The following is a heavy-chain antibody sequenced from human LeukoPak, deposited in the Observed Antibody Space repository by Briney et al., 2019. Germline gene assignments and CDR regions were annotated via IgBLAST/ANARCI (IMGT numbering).Heavy chain of an antibody. D-gene: IGHD2-15*01. CDR2: ISAYNGNT. V-gene: IGHV1-18*01. Sequence: ASVKVSCKASGYTFTSYGISWVRQAPGQGLEWMGWISAYNGNTNYAQKLQGRVTMTTDTSASTAYMELRSLRSDDTAVYYCARDVGYCSGGSCYKDYWGQGTLVTVSS. J-gene: IGHJ4*02. CDR3: ARDVGYCSGGSCYKDY. CDR1: GYTFTSYG.